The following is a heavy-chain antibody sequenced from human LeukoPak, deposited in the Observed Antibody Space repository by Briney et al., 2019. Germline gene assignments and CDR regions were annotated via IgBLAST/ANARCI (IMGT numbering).Heavy chain of an antibody. Sequence: GGSLRLSCAASGFTFSSYAMHWVRQAPGKGLEWVAVISYDGGNKYYADSVKGRFTISRDNSKNTLYLQMNSLRAEDTAVYYCARARFSDAFDIWGQGTMVTVSS. CDR2: ISYDGGNK. CDR1: GFTFSSYA. J-gene: IGHJ3*02. CDR3: ARARFSDAFDI. V-gene: IGHV3-30-3*01.